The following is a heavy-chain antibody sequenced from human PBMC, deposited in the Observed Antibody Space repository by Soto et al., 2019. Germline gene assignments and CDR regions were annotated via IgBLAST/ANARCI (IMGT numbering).Heavy chain of an antibody. CDR2: INHSGST. Sequence: SETLSLTCAVYGGSFSGYYWSWIRQPPGKGLEWIGEINHSGSTNYNPSLKSRVTISVDTSKNQFSLKLSSVTAADTTVYYCARLYDSSGYSNYYFDYWGQGTLVTVSS. D-gene: IGHD3-22*01. V-gene: IGHV4-34*01. J-gene: IGHJ4*02. CDR1: GGSFSGYY. CDR3: ARLYDSSGYSNYYFDY.